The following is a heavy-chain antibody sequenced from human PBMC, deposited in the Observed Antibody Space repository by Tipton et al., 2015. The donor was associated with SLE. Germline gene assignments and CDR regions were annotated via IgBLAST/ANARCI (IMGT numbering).Heavy chain of an antibody. Sequence: SLRLSCAASGVTVSSNYMSWVRQAPGTGLEWVSVIYSGGSTYYADSVKGRFTITRDNSKNTLYLQINSLRAEDTAVYYCARGVVGATAYFDYWGQGTLVTVSS. J-gene: IGHJ4*02. CDR2: IYSGGST. CDR3: ARGVVGATAYFDY. V-gene: IGHV3-53*01. D-gene: IGHD1-26*01. CDR1: GVTVSSNY.